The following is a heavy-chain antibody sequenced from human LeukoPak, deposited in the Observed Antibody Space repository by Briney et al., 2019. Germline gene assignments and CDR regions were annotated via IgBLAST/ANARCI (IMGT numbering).Heavy chain of an antibody. CDR2: INPNSGGT. CDR3: SREDY. CDR1: GYTFTGYY. V-gene: IGHV1-2*02. J-gene: IGHJ4*02. Sequence: ASVKVSCKASGYTFTGYYMHWVRQAPGQGLEWMGWINPNSGGTTYAQKFQGRVTLSRDTSISTAYMELTRLTSDDTAVYYCSREDYWGQGSLVTVSS.